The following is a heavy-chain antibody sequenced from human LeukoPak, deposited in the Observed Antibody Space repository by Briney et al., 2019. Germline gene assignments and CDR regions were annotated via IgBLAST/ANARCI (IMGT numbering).Heavy chain of an antibody. D-gene: IGHD6-19*01. Sequence: GGSLRLSCAASGFIVSSNYMSWVRQAPGKGLEWVSVIYSGGSTFYADSVKGRFTISRDNSKNTLYLQMNSLRAEDTAVYYCARDDIAVAGTDYWGQGTLVTVSS. J-gene: IGHJ4*02. CDR3: ARDDIAVAGTDY. CDR2: IYSGGST. V-gene: IGHV3-53*01. CDR1: GFIVSSNY.